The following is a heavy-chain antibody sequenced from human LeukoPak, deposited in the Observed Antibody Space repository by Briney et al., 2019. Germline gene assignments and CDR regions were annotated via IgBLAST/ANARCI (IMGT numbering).Heavy chain of an antibody. CDR1: GGSISSGDYY. CDR3: ARQGLLSGWFDP. Sequence: SQTLSLTCTVSGGSISSGDYYWSWIRQPPGKGLEWIGYIYYSGSTYYNPSLMSRVTISVDTSKNQFSLKLPSVTAADTAVYYCARQGLLSGWFDPWGQGTLVTVSS. D-gene: IGHD3-10*01. V-gene: IGHV4-30-4*01. CDR2: IYYSGST. J-gene: IGHJ5*02.